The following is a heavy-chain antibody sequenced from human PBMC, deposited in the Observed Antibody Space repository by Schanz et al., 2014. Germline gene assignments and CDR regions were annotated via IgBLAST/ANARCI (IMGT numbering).Heavy chain of an antibody. CDR3: ATAEDASGSYGLPACGV. J-gene: IGHJ6*02. V-gene: IGHV1-18*01. D-gene: IGHD3-10*01. Sequence: QVQLVQSGAEVKKPGASVKVSCKASGYTFSRYGISWVRQAPGQGLEWMGWIGGHSGDTRYAQQFQGRLTVTADTSTTTAYMELRSLRTDDTAVYYCATAEDASGSYGLPACGVWGQGTTVIVSS. CDR1: GYTFSRYG. CDR2: IGGHSGDT.